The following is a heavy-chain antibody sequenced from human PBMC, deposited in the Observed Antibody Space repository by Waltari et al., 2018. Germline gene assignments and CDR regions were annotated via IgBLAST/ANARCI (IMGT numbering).Heavy chain of an antibody. CDR3: TTQNTFWSWSY. CDR1: GLVFSSFS. CDR2: NRRKAYGGTP. V-gene: IGHV3-49*03. J-gene: IGHJ4*02. D-gene: IGHD3-3*01. Sequence: EVQLVESGGGLTQPGRSLRLSCTTSGLVFSSFSISWFRQAPGKGLLWVGVNRRKAYGGTPKYAASVSDRFTMSRDDSKSIAYLEMNSLKTEDTAMYFCTTQNTFWSWSYWGRGTLVTVSS.